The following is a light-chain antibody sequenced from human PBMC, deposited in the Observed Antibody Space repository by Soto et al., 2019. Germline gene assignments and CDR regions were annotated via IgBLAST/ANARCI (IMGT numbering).Light chain of an antibody. J-gene: IGKJ1*01. CDR1: QTIRRW. Sequence: DIAMTQSPSTLSASVGDRLIITCRASQTIRRWLAWYQQRPGKAPKVLIYDASTLESGVPARFSGSGSETEFTLTISSLQPEDSATYYCQHYNSDPWTFGQGTKVEIK. CDR3: QHYNSDPWT. V-gene: IGKV1-5*01. CDR2: DAS.